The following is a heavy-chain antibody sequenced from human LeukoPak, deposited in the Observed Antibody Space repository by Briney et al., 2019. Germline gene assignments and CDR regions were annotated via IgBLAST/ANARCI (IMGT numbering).Heavy chain of an antibody. CDR2: INPNSGGT. CDR3: ARDPATVTTYWFDP. D-gene: IGHD4-17*01. J-gene: IGHJ5*02. CDR1: GYTFTGYY. V-gene: IGHV1-2*02. Sequence: SVKVSCKASGYTFTGYYMHWVRQAPGQGLEWMGWINPNSGGTNYAQKFQGRVTMTRDTSISTAYMELSRLRSDDTAVYYCARDPATVTTYWFDPWGQGTLVTVSS.